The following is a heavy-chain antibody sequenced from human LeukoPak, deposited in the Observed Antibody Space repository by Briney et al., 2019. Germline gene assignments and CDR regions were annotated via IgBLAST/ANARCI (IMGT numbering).Heavy chain of an antibody. D-gene: IGHD3-22*01. CDR3: ARGEFYYDNSGRGFDL. CDR1: GFTFSSYA. V-gene: IGHV3-30-3*01. CDR2: ISYDGSNK. Sequence: GRSLRLSCAASGFTFSSYAMHWVRQAPGKGLEWVALISYDGSNKYYADSVEGRFTISRDNSKNTLYLQMNSLRAEDTAVYYCARGEFYYDNSGRGFDLWGRGTLVTVSS. J-gene: IGHJ2*01.